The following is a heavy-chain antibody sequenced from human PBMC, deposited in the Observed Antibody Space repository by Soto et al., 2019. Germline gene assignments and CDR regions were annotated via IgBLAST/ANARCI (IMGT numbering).Heavy chain of an antibody. CDR3: ARSHSFDGSIYHYYFDF. CDR2: IYASGAT. Sequence: PSETLSLTCTFSGVSISTYYWSCIRHPPGGTLEWIGYIYASGATTYNPSLESRVTMSVDMPNNEFSLELTSLTAADTAVYYCARSHSFDGSIYHYYFDFWGQGTLVTVS. D-gene: IGHD3-10*01. CDR1: GVSISTYY. V-gene: IGHV4-59*01. J-gene: IGHJ4*02.